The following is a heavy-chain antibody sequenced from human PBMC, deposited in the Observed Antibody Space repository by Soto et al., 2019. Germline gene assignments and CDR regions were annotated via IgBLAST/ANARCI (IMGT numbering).Heavy chain of an antibody. CDR1: GGSISSSSYY. CDR3: ASPKIAFYNWFDP. CDR2: IYYSGST. J-gene: IGHJ5*02. D-gene: IGHD3-3*02. Sequence: QLQLQESGPGLVRPSETLSLTCTVSGGSISSSSYYWGWIRQPPGKGLEWIGSIYYSGSTYYNPSLKSRVTISVDTPKNQFSLKLSSVTAADTAVYYCASPKIAFYNWFDPWGQGTLVTVSS. V-gene: IGHV4-39*01.